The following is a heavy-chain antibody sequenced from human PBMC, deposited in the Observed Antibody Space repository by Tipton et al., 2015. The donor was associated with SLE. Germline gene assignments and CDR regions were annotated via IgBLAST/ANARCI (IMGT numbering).Heavy chain of an antibody. CDR2: IYSSGST. Sequence: TLSLTCTVSRGSISSGYYYWSWIRQPAGKGLEWIGHIYSSGSTTHNPSLKSRVTMSLDASKNQFPLRLSSVTAADTAVYYCARRGGSLENWGQGTLVTVSS. CDR3: ARRGGSLEN. J-gene: IGHJ4*02. CDR1: RGSISSGYYY. D-gene: IGHD3-10*01. V-gene: IGHV4-61*09.